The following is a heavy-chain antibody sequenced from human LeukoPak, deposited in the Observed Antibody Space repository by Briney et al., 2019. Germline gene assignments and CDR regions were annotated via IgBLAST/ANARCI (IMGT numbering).Heavy chain of an antibody. V-gene: IGHV3-49*03. Sequence: PGGSLRLSCTASGFTFGDDGWSWFRQAPGKGLEWICFIRKKGYGETTDYAASVRGRFTISRDDAKSIAYLQMNSLKIEDTALYYCSRGLHDYGDSNYYFDQWGRGTLVTVSS. J-gene: IGHJ4*02. CDR2: IRKKGYGETT. CDR1: GFTFGDDG. D-gene: IGHD4-17*01. CDR3: SRGLHDYGDSNYYFDQ.